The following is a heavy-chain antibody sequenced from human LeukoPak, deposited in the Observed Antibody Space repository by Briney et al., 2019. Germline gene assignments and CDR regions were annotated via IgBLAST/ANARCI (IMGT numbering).Heavy chain of an antibody. CDR3: ARGVWYGELPPDY. CDR1: GDSISSGDHY. CDR2: IYYSGST. D-gene: IGHD3-10*01. J-gene: IGHJ4*02. Sequence: KPSQTLSLTCTVSGDSISSGDHYWTWIRQSPEKGLEWIGYIYYSGSTNYNPSLKSRVTISIDTSKSQFSLKLTSVTAADTAVYYCARGVWYGELPPDYWGQGTLVTVSS. V-gene: IGHV4-30-4*01.